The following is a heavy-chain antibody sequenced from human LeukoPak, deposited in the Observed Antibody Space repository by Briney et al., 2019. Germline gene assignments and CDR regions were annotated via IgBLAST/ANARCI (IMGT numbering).Heavy chain of an antibody. Sequence: GGSLRLSPAASRFTFSGFAMSCVPHSPGKGLEWVPSISPSSGYTYYADSVQGRFTISRDNSKNTLYLHMNTLRAEDTAIYYCANPPLQFLAESYGMDGWGQGATVTVSS. V-gene: IGHV3-23*01. D-gene: IGHD3-3*01. CDR1: RFTFSGFA. CDR3: ANPPLQFLAESYGMDG. J-gene: IGHJ6*02. CDR2: ISPSSGYT.